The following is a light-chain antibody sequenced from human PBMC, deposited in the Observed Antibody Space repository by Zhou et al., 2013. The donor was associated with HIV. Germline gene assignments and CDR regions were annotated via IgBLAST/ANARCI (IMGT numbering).Light chain of an antibody. Sequence: EIVLTQSPATLSLSPGERATLSCTASQSVRSYLAWYQQKPGQAPRLLIFDASNRATGIPARFSGSGSGTDFTLTISSLEPEDFAVYYCQQRSNWPSTFGQGTRLEIK. V-gene: IGKV3-11*01. CDR1: QSVRSY. CDR2: DAS. J-gene: IGKJ5*01. CDR3: QQRSNWPST.